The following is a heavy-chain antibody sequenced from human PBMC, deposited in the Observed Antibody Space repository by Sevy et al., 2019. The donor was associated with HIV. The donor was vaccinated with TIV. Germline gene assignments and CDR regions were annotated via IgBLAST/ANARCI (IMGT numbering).Heavy chain of an antibody. D-gene: IGHD2-15*01. J-gene: IGHJ5*02. Sequence: SETLSLTCTVSGGSISSSSYYWGWIRQPPGKGLEGIGRIYYSGSTYYNPSLKSRVTISVDTSNNQFSLTLSSVTAADTAVYYCARHTITWDIVVVVAAGGGWFDPWGQGTLVTVSS. CDR1: GGSISSSSYY. CDR3: ARHTITWDIVVVVAAGGGWFDP. CDR2: IYYSGST. V-gene: IGHV4-39*01.